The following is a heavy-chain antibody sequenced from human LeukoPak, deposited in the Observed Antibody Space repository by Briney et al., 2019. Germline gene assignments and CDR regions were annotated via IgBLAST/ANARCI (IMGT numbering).Heavy chain of an antibody. D-gene: IGHD6-19*01. Sequence: PGGSLRLSCAASGFTFSDYYMTWIRQTPEKGLEWISYITGNGGTLYYADSVKGRFTISRDNAKNSLYLQMDSLRAEDTAVYYCARDSLSSGRDYWGQGTLVTVSS. J-gene: IGHJ4*02. CDR1: GFTFSDYY. V-gene: IGHV3-11*04. CDR3: ARDSLSSGRDY. CDR2: ITGNGGTL.